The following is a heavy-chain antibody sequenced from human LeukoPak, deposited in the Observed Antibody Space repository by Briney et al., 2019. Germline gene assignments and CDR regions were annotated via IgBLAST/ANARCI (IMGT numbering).Heavy chain of an antibody. V-gene: IGHV3-48*01. D-gene: IGHD3-10*01. CDR3: ARDRGADYGDFDY. CDR1: RSTFSGYS. Sequence: PGGSLRLSCTASRSTFSGYSFNWVRQSPGRGLEWVSYISTGGSSIYYADSVRGRFTSSRDNAKSSLYLQMNSLRGDDTGVYYCARDRGADYGDFDYWGQGTLVTVSS. CDR2: ISTGGSSI. J-gene: IGHJ4*02.